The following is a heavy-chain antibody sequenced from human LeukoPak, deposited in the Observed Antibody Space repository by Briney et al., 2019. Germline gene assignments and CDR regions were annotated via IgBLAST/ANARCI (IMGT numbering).Heavy chain of an antibody. D-gene: IGHD6-19*01. CDR3: AREDGWPLNAFDI. V-gene: IGHV1-69*13. CDR1: GGTFSSYA. CDR2: IIPIFGTA. Sequence: GASVNVSCKASGGTFSSYAISWVRQAPGQGLEWMGGIIPIFGTANYAQKFQGRVTITADESTSTAYMELSSLRSEDTAVYYCAREDGWPLNAFDIWGQGTMVTVSS. J-gene: IGHJ3*02.